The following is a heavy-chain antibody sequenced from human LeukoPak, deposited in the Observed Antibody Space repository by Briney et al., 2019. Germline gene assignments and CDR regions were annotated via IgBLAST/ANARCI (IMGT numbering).Heavy chain of an antibody. CDR1: GYTLTELS. CDR3: ATIRRRYPGYYDSSGYSDYFDY. Sequence: GASVKVSCKVSGYTLTELSMHWVRQAPGKGLEWMGGFDPEDGKTIYAQKFQGRVTMTEDTSTDTAYMELSSLRSEDTAVYYCATIRRRYPGYYDSSGYSDYFDYWGQGTLVTVSS. J-gene: IGHJ4*02. D-gene: IGHD3-22*01. CDR2: FDPEDGKT. V-gene: IGHV1-24*01.